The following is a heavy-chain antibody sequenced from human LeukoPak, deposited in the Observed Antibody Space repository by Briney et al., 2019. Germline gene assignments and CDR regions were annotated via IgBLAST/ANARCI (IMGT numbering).Heavy chain of an antibody. J-gene: IGHJ3*02. Sequence: GGSLRLSCTASGFTLSTYWMTWVRQTPGKGLEWVANIAPDGSLKYYVDSVKGRFTISRDNAKNSLYLQMNSLRAEDTAVYYCARDLDISLAADMWYDVLDMWGQGTMVTVSS. CDR3: ARDLDISLAADMWYDVLDM. CDR1: GFTLSTYW. CDR2: IAPDGSLK. D-gene: IGHD2-2*01. V-gene: IGHV3-7*01.